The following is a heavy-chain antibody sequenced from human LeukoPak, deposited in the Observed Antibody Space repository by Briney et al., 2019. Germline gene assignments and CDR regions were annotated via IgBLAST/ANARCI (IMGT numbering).Heavy chain of an antibody. D-gene: IGHD3-22*01. Sequence: GGSLRLSCAASGFTFGSYAMRWVRQAPGKGLEWVSGISTSGGTTSYAESVKGRFTVSRDNPRNKLYMEMNSLRDEDTAVYYCAVMHRYYDGSGYWVQWGQGTLVTVSS. V-gene: IGHV3-23*01. CDR2: ISTSGGTT. CDR3: AVMHRYYDGSGYWVQ. CDR1: GFTFGSYA. J-gene: IGHJ4*02.